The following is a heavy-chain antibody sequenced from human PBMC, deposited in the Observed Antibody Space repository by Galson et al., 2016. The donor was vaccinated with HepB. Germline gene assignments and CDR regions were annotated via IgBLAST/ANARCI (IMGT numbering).Heavy chain of an antibody. CDR2: IKQDGSEK. D-gene: IGHD3-9*01. Sequence: SLRLSCAASGFTFSSYWMSWARRAPGKGLEWVANIKQDGSEKYYVDSVKGRFTISRGNAKNSLYLQMNSLRAEDTAVYYCARNLLFDWLSRADFDYWGQGTLVTVSS. J-gene: IGHJ4*02. V-gene: IGHV3-7*03. CDR1: GFTFSSYW. CDR3: ARNLLFDWLSRADFDY.